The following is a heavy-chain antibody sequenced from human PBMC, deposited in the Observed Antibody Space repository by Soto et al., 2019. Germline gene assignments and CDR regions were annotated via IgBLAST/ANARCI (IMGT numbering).Heavy chain of an antibody. CDR2: INPNSGGT. D-gene: IGHD3-10*01. J-gene: IGHJ6*02. Sequence: QVQLVQSGAEVKKPGASVKVSCKASGYTFTGYYMHWVRQAPGQGLEWMGWINPNSGGTNYAQKFQGWVTMTRDTSVSSGYMELSRLRSDDTAVYYCAIPRGFWEPQDYYGMDVWGQGTTVTVSS. V-gene: IGHV1-2*04. CDR1: GYTFTGYY. CDR3: AIPRGFWEPQDYYGMDV.